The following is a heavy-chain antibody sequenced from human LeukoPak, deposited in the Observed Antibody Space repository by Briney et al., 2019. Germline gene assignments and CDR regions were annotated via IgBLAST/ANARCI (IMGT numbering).Heavy chain of an antibody. J-gene: IGHJ4*02. Sequence: GGSLRLSCAASGFTFSSYAMSWVRQAPGKGLEWVSAISGSGGSTYYADSVKGRFTISRDNPKNTLYLQMNSLRAEDTAVYYCATYPINSGSYYFDYWGQGTLVTVSS. V-gene: IGHV3-23*01. CDR2: ISGSGGST. CDR3: ATYPINSGSYYFDY. CDR1: GFTFSSYA. D-gene: IGHD1-26*01.